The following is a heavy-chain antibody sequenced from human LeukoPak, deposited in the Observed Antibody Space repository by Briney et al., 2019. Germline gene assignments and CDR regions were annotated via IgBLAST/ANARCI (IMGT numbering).Heavy chain of an antibody. Sequence: GGSLRLSCAASGFTFSTYAMGWVRQAPGKGLEWVSAITASGTNTYYADSVKGRFTISRDKPKNTLYLQMNSLRAEDTAVYYCAKGNGYSYGRYYFDYWGQGTLVTVSS. V-gene: IGHV3-23*01. CDR3: AKGNGYSYGRYYFDY. D-gene: IGHD5-18*01. CDR2: ITASGTNT. J-gene: IGHJ4*02. CDR1: GFTFSTYA.